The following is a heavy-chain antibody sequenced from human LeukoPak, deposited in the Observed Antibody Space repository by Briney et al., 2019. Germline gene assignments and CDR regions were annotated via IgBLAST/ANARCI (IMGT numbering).Heavy chain of an antibody. CDR1: GGSISSSSYY. Sequence: SETLSLTCTVSGGSISSSSYYWGWIRQPPGKGLEWIGSIYYSESTHYNPSLKSRVTISVDTSKNQFSLKLSSVTAADTAVYYCARIHSGSYPWWFDPWGQGTLVTVSS. CDR2: IYYSEST. V-gene: IGHV4-39*01. J-gene: IGHJ5*02. CDR3: ARIHSGSYPWWFDP. D-gene: IGHD1-26*01.